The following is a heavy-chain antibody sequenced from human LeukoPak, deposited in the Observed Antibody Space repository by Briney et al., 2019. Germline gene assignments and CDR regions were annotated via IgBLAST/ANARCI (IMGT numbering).Heavy chain of an antibody. D-gene: IGHD6-13*01. CDR1: GGSISSYY. J-gene: IGHJ5*02. CDR3: ARSPPIAAAGDNWFDP. Sequence: PSETLSLTCTVSGGSISSYYWSWIRQPPGKGLEWIGYIYYSGSTNYNPSLKSRVTISVDTSKNQFSLKLSSVTAADTAVYYCARSPPIAAAGDNWFDPWGQGTLVTVSS. CDR2: IYYSGST. V-gene: IGHV4-59*01.